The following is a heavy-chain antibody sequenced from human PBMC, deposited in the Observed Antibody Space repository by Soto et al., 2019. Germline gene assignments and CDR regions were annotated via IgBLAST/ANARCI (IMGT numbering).Heavy chain of an antibody. Sequence: EVQLLESGGGLVQPGGSLRLSCAASGFTFSSYAMSWVRQAPGKGLEWVSAISGSGGSAYYADSVKGRFTISRDNSKNTLYLQMNSLRAEDTAVYYCAKAEWGTVVTPYLDYWGQGTLVTVSS. CDR2: ISGSGGSA. CDR1: GFTFSSYA. D-gene: IGHD2-21*02. J-gene: IGHJ4*02. V-gene: IGHV3-23*01. CDR3: AKAEWGTVVTPYLDY.